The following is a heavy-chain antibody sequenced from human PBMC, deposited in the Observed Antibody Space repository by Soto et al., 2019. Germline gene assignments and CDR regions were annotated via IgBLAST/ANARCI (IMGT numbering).Heavy chain of an antibody. J-gene: IGHJ2*01. V-gene: IGHV3-30-3*01. CDR1: GFTFSSYA. D-gene: IGHD4-4*01. CDR3: ARPLWRDDYNWGYFDL. Sequence: QVQLVESGGGVVQPGRSLRLSCAASGFTFSSYAMHWVRQAPGKGLEWVEVISYDGSNKYYADSVKGRFTISRDNSKNTLYLQMNSLRAEDTAVYYCARPLWRDDYNWGYFDLWGRGTLVTVSS. CDR2: ISYDGSNK.